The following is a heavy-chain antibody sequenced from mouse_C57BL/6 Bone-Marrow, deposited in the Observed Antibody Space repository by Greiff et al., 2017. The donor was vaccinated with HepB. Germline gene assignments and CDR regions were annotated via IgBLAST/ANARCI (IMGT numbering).Heavy chain of an antibody. V-gene: IGHV6-3*01. CDR3: TIYDYDGDCYAMDY. D-gene: IGHD2-4*01. CDR2: IRLKSDNYAT. Sequence: EVQGVESGGGLVQPGGSMKLSCVASGFTFSNYWMNWVRQSPEKGLEWVAQIRLKSDNYATHYAESVKGRFTISRDDSKSSVYLQMNNLRAEDTGMYYCTIYDYDGDCYAMDYWGQGTSVTVSS. CDR1: GFTFSNYW. J-gene: IGHJ4*01.